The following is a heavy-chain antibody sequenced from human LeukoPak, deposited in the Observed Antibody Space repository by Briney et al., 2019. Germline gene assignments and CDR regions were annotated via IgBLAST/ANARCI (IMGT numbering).Heavy chain of an antibody. J-gene: IGHJ4*02. CDR3: ARLTSGHFDY. D-gene: IGHD3-10*01. V-gene: IGHV4-39*01. CDR2: IYYSGST. Sequence: PSETLSLTCTVSSGSISRSSYYWGWIRQPPGKGLEWIATIYYSGSTYYNPSLKSRVTISADTSKNQFSLKLSSVSAADTAVYYCARLTSGHFDYWGQGTLVTVSS. CDR1: SGSISRSSYY.